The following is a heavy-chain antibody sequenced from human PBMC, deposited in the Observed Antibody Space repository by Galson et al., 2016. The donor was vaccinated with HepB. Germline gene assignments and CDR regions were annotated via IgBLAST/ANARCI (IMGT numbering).Heavy chain of an antibody. D-gene: IGHD3-16*01. V-gene: IGHV3-74*01. CDR2: MNEDGRTI. J-gene: IGHJ4*02. CDR3: SKDFTGPFDS. CDR1: GFTLSSYW. Sequence: SLRLSCAASGFTLSSYWMHWVRQAPGEGLVWVSRMNEDGRTINYADSVKGRFTISRDDAKNTLYLQMNSLRAEDTALYYCSKDFTGPFDSWGQGTLVTVSS.